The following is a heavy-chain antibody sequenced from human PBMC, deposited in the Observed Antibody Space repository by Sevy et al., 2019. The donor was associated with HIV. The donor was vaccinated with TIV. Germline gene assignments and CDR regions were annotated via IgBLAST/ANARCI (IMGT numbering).Heavy chain of an antibody. CDR3: AKTGWLASFDY. CDR2: ISGSGGST. J-gene: IGHJ4*02. D-gene: IGHD6-19*01. Sequence: GGSLRLSCAASGFTFSSYAMSWVRQAPGKGLEWVSAISGSGGSTYYADSVKGRFTITRVNSKNTLYLQMNSLGAEDTAVYYCAKTGWLASFDYWGQGTLVTVSS. CDR1: GFTFSSYA. V-gene: IGHV3-23*01.